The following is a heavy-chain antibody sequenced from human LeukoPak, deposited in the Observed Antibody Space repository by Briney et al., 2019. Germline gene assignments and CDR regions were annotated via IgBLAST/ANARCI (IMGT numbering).Heavy chain of an antibody. CDR1: GYTFTGYY. Sequence: ASVKVSCKASGYTFTGYYMHWVRQAPGQGLEWMGRIIPILGIANYAQKFQGRVTITADKSTSTAYMELSSLRSEDTAVYYCARGGGNSGDNFDYWGQGTLVTVSS. J-gene: IGHJ4*02. CDR3: ARGGGNSGDNFDY. CDR2: IIPILGIA. D-gene: IGHD4-23*01. V-gene: IGHV1-69*04.